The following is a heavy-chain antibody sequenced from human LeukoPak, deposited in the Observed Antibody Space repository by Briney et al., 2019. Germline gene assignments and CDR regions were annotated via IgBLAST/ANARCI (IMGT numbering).Heavy chain of an antibody. J-gene: IGHJ3*02. CDR3: FISDAFDI. CDR2: ISGSGGST. V-gene: IGHV3-23*01. CDR1: GGTFSSYA. Sequence: SCKASGGTFSSYAMSWVRQAPGKGLEWVSAISGSGGSTYYADSVKGRFTISRDNSKNTLYLQMNSLRAEDTAVYYTFISDAFDIWGQGTMVTVSS. D-gene: IGHD3-3*02.